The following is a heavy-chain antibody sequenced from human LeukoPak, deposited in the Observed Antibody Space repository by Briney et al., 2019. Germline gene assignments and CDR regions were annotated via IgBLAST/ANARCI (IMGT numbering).Heavy chain of an antibody. CDR3: AKDQTAGIDY. Sequence: GGSLRLSCAASGFTFSSYGMHWVRQAPGKGLEWVAVMSYDGSNKYYADSVKGRFTISRDKSKSALYLQMSILRAEDTAVYYCAKDQTAGIDYWGQGTLGTASP. J-gene: IGHJ4*02. CDR1: GFTFSSYG. CDR2: MSYDGSNK. D-gene: IGHD6-19*01. V-gene: IGHV3-30*18.